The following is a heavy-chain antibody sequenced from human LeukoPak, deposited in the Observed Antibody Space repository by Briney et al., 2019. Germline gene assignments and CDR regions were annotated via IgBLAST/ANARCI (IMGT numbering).Heavy chain of an antibody. J-gene: IGHJ1*01. V-gene: IGHV3-23*01. D-gene: IGHD3-10*01. CDR3: AKLYGSGNKRDLSLEYFST. CDR1: GFTFSSYA. Sequence: GGSLRLSCAASGFTFSSYAMSWVRQAPGKGLEWVSAISGSGGSTYYADSVKGRFTISRDNSKNTLYLQMNSLRAEDTAVYYCAKLYGSGNKRDLSLEYFSTGARAPWSPSPQ. CDR2: ISGSGGST.